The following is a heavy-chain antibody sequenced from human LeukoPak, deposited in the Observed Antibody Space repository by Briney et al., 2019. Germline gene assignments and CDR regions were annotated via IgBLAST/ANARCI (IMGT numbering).Heavy chain of an antibody. V-gene: IGHV1-46*01. D-gene: IGHD3-22*01. CDR1: GYTFTGYY. Sequence: ASVKVSCKASGYTFTGYYMHWVRQAPGQGLEWMGIINPSGGSTSYAQKFQGRVTMTRDMSTSTVYMELSSLRSEDTAVYYCARGSYDSSGYYYGNFDYWGQGTLVTVSS. CDR2: INPSGGST. CDR3: ARGSYDSSGYYYGNFDY. J-gene: IGHJ4*02.